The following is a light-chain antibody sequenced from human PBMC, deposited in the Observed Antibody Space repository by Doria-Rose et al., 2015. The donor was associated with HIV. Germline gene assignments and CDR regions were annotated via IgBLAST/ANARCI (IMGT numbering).Light chain of an antibody. V-gene: IGLV1-40*01. J-gene: IGLJ2*01. Sequence: ISCTGSSSNIGAGYDVHWYLQLPGTAPKLLIYGNTNRPSGVPDRFSGSKSGTSASLAISGLQAEDEAHYYCQSYDSSLSGSVFGGGTKLTAL. CDR1: SSNIGAGYD. CDR2: GNT. CDR3: QSYDSSLSGSV.